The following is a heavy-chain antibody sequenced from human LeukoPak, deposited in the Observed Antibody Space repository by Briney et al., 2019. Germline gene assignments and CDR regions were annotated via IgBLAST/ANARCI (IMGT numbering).Heavy chain of an antibody. CDR3: ARDYYGSGTFDY. V-gene: IGHV4-34*01. CDR2: INHRGST. CDR1: GGSFSDYY. J-gene: IGHJ4*02. Sequence: SETLSLTCAVYGGSFSDYYWSWIRQPPGKGLEWIGEINHRGSTNYNPSLKSRVAMSVDTSKNQFSLKLNSVTAADTAVYYCARDYYGSGTFDYWGQGTLVTVSS. D-gene: IGHD3-10*01.